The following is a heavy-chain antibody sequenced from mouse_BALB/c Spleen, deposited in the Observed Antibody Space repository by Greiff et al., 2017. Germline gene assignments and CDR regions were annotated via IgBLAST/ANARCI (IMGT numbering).Heavy chain of an antibody. CDR3: ARHYYGSSYYFDY. D-gene: IGHD1-1*01. V-gene: IGHV5-6-2*01. CDR2: INSNGGST. Sequence: EVKLVESGGGLVKPGGSLKLSCAASGFTFSSYYMSWVRQTPEKRLELVAAINSNGGSTYYPDTVKGRFTISRDNAKNTLYLQMSSLKSEDTALYYCARHYYGSSYYFDYWGQGTTLTVSS. J-gene: IGHJ2*01. CDR1: GFTFSSYY.